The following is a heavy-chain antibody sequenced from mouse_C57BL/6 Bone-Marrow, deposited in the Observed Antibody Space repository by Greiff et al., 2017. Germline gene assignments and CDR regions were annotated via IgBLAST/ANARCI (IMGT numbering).Heavy chain of an antibody. D-gene: IGHD1-1*01. V-gene: IGHV1-69*01. J-gene: IGHJ3*01. Sequence: VQLQQPGAELVMPGASVKLSCKASGYTFTSYWMHWVKQRPGQGLEWIGEIDPSDSYTNYNQKFKGKSTLTVDKSSSTAYMQLSSLTSEDSAVYYCFYYGSSYGFAYWGQGTLVTVSA. CDR2: IDPSDSYT. CDR1: GYTFTSYW. CDR3: FYYGSSYGFAY.